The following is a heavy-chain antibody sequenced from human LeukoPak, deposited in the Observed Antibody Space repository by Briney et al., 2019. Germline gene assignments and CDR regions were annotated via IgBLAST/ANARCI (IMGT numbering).Heavy chain of an antibody. CDR3: AKDDVGWYYYDFTQIFCAFDI. D-gene: IGHD3-22*01. V-gene: IGHV3-23*01. CDR2: ISGSGGST. Sequence: GGSLRLSCAASGFTFSSYAMSWVRQAPVKGLEWVSAISGSGGSTYYADSVKGRFTISRDNSKNTLYLQMNSLRAEDTAVYYCAKDDVGWYYYDFTQIFCAFDIWGQGTMVTVSS. CDR1: GFTFSSYA. J-gene: IGHJ3*02.